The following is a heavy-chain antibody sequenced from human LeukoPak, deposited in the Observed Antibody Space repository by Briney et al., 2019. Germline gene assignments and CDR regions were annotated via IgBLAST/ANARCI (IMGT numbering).Heavy chain of an antibody. CDR1: GGSFSGYY. D-gene: IGHD6-13*01. V-gene: IGHV4-34*01. Sequence: PSETLSLTCAVYGGSFSGYYWSWIRQPPGKGLEWIGEINHSGSTNYNPSLKSRVNISVDTSKNQFSLKLSSVTAADTAVYYCARDGTGYSSSWYDHGMDVWGQGTTVTVSS. CDR3: ARDGTGYSSSWYDHGMDV. J-gene: IGHJ6*02. CDR2: INHSGST.